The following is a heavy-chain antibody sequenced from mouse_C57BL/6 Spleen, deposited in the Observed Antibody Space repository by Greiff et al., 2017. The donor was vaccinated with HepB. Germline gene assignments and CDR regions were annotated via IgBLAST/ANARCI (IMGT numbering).Heavy chain of an antibody. Sequence: EVQLQQSGAELVRPGASVKLSCTASGFNIKDYYMHWVKQRPEQGLEWIGRIDPEDGDTEYAPKFQGKATMTADTSSNTAYLQLSILTSADTAVYYCTTPYYYGSSPFDYWGQGTTLTVSS. D-gene: IGHD1-1*01. CDR2: IDPEDGDT. CDR3: TTPYYYGSSPFDY. CDR1: GFNIKDYY. J-gene: IGHJ2*01. V-gene: IGHV14-1*01.